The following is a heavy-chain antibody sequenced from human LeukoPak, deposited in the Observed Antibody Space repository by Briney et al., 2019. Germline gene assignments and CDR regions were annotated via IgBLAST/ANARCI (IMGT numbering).Heavy chain of an antibody. CDR3: ARGFYVWGSYRSPPFDY. Sequence: GASVKVSCKASGYTFTGYYMHWVRQAPGQGLEWMGWINPNSGGTNYAQKFQGRVTMTRDTSISTAYMELRRLRSDDTAVYYCARGFYVWGSYRSPPFDYWGQGTLVTVSS. CDR1: GYTFTGYY. CDR2: INPNSGGT. D-gene: IGHD3-16*02. J-gene: IGHJ4*02. V-gene: IGHV1-2*02.